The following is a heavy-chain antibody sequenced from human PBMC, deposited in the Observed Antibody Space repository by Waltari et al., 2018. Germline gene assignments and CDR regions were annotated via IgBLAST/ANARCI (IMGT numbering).Heavy chain of an antibody. CDR1: GFTFSAYS. CDR3: ARASVAGTPFNFYAMDV. D-gene: IGHD6-19*01. CDR2: ISSSGSAI. J-gene: IGHJ6*02. V-gene: IGHV3-48*01. Sequence: EVQLVESGGGLVQPGGSLRLSCAASGFTFSAYSMTWVRQAPGKGLEWVSFISSSGSAIYYADSVQGRFTISRDNARNSLYLQMNSLRAEDTAVYFCARASVAGTPFNFYAMDVWGRGTTVTVSS.